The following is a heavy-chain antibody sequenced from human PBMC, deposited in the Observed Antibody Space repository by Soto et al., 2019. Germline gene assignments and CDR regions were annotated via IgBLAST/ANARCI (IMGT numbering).Heavy chain of an antibody. CDR3: EVTTGY. CDR1: GYTFTDYD. J-gene: IGHJ4*02. D-gene: IGHD3-9*01. V-gene: IGHV1-8*01. Sequence: QVQVVQSKAEVKKPGASVKVSCKTSGYTFTDYDINWVRQAPGQGLEWMGWVSPDSGNAGYAQQXXGXXYMTSDTSTSTVYMELTSLRSEDTAVYFCEVTTGYWGQGTMVTVSS. CDR2: VSPDSGNA.